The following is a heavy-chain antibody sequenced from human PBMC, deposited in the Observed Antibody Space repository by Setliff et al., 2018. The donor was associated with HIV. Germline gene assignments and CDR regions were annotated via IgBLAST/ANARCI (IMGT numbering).Heavy chain of an antibody. D-gene: IGHD6-13*01. Sequence: SETLSLTCTVSGGSISGGVHYWSWIRQHPGKGLEWIGYIHYSGSTYYNPSLKSQVTISVDTSNNRLSLKLSSVTAADAAVYYCARAMSSSWHIDGFDSWGQGTVVTVSS. J-gene: IGHJ3*02. CDR3: ARAMSSSWHIDGFDS. CDR1: GGSISGGVHY. CDR2: IHYSGST. V-gene: IGHV4-31*01.